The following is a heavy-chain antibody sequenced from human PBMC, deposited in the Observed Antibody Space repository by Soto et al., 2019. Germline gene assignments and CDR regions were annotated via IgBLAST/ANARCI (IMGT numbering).Heavy chain of an antibody. V-gene: IGHV1-18*01. D-gene: IGHD3-16*01. Sequence: QVQLVQSGAEVKNPGASVKVSCKASGYTFTRYGIGWARQAPGQGLEWMGWINTYNGNTNYAQNVQGRVTLTTDTSTRTAYRELRSLRSNDTAIYNCAMVDVYVTPSPQDVWGQGTTVIVSS. CDR1: GYTFTRYG. CDR3: AMVDVYVTPSPQDV. J-gene: IGHJ6*02. CDR2: INTYNGNT.